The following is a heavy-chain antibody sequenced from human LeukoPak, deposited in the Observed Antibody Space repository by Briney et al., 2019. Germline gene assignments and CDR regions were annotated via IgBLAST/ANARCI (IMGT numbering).Heavy chain of an antibody. Sequence: PSETLSLTCAVSGGSIRSSNWWSWVRQPPGKGLEWTGSIFQSGHTYYSPSLKSRVTISVDTSNNRFSLSLSAVTAADTAIYYCARDTRTAQGFDYWGQGILVTVSS. V-gene: IGHV4-4*02. J-gene: IGHJ4*02. CDR3: ARDTRTAQGFDY. CDR2: IFQSGHT. D-gene: IGHD2-15*01. CDR1: GGSIRSSNW.